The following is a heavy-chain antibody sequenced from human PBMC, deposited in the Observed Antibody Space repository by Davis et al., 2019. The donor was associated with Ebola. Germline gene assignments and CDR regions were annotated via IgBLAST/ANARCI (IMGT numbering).Heavy chain of an antibody. CDR2: IKSKTDGGTT. Sequence: PGGSLRLSCAASGFTFSNAWMSWVRQAPGKGLEWVGRIKSKTDGGTTDYAAPVKGRFTISRDDSKNTLYLQMNSLKTEDTAVYYCTTDEGRYSYGFYYYYGMDVWGQGTTVTVSS. CDR1: GFTFSNAW. D-gene: IGHD5-18*01. CDR3: TTDEGRYSYGFYYYYGMDV. V-gene: IGHV3-15*01. J-gene: IGHJ6*02.